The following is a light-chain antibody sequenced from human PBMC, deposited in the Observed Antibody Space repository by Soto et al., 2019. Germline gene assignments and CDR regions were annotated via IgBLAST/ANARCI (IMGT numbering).Light chain of an antibody. V-gene: IGKV3-20*01. Sequence: EIVLTQSPGSLSLSPGERATLSCRASQSVSSTFFAWYQQRPGQAPRLLMYGASSRATGIPERFSGSGSGTELPLTISRPGPEDFAVYYCQQFDSSVTFGQGTKVEIK. CDR3: QQFDSSVT. CDR2: GAS. J-gene: IGKJ1*01. CDR1: QSVSSTF.